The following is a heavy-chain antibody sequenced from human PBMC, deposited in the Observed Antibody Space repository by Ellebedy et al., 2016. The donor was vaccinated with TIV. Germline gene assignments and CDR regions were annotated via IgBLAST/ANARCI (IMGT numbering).Heavy chain of an antibody. D-gene: IGHD3-22*01. CDR2: LHPSGTP. Sequence: GSLRLSCAVSGVSITSHFWTWIRQPAGGGLEWIGRLHPSGTPNYNPSLKSRVIMSRDTSTDQFSLKLSSVTAAETAVYYCARHGPQWFDAFDLWGQGTLVTVSS. V-gene: IGHV4-4*07. J-gene: IGHJ3*01. CDR1: GVSITSHF. CDR3: ARHGPQWFDAFDL.